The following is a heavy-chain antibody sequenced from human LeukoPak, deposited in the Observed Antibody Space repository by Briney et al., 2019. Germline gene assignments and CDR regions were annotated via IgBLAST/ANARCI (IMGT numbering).Heavy chain of an antibody. CDR2: ISETGDSK. CDR1: RFTFNNYG. CDR3: AKVWRGNYYDY. Sequence: GGSLRLSCAASRFTFNNYGMSWVRQAPGKGLEWVSSISETGDSKYYADSVQGRFTISRDNSKNTLYLQMNSLRSEDTALYYCAKVWRGNYYDYWGQGTLVTVSS. J-gene: IGHJ4*02. D-gene: IGHD1-1*01. V-gene: IGHV3-23*01.